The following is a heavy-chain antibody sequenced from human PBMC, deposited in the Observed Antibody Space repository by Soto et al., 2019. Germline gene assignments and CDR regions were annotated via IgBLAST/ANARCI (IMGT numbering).Heavy chain of an antibody. D-gene: IGHD2-2*01. Sequence: QVQLVESGGGVVQPGRSLRLSCAASGFSFRSYAMHWVRQAPGKGLEWVAVMSYDGSEKDYADSVKGRFTVSRDNSKNTLSLQMSRLRAEDTAVYYCARARLDTPALEYWGQGTLVTVSS. CDR2: MSYDGSEK. J-gene: IGHJ4*02. CDR3: ARARLDTPALEY. CDR1: GFSFRSYA. V-gene: IGHV3-30-3*01.